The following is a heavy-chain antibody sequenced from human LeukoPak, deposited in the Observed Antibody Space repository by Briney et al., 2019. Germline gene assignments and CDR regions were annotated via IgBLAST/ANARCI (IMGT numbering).Heavy chain of an antibody. Sequence: GASVKVSCKASGGIFSNYAISWVRQAPGQGLEWMGGIIPIFGTVNYAQNFQGRVTITADESTSTAYMELSSLRPEDTAVYYCARDIRAWDIVVVPAAPRFDPWGQGTLVTVSS. J-gene: IGHJ5*02. CDR3: ARDIRAWDIVVVPAAPRFDP. CDR1: GGIFSNYA. CDR2: IIPIFGTV. V-gene: IGHV1-69*13. D-gene: IGHD2-2*01.